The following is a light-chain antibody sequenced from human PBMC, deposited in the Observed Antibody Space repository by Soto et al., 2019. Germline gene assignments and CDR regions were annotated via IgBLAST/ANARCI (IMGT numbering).Light chain of an antibody. CDR1: ESISRW. V-gene: IGKV1-5*03. CDR3: QQYKSYSPYT. CDR2: RAS. J-gene: IGKJ2*01. Sequence: DIQMTQSPSTLSASVGDRVTITCRASESISRWLAWYQQKPGKAPKLLIHRASTLETGVPSRIRGSGSGTDFTLTISNLQPDDFATYYCQQYKSYSPYTFGQGTKVEIK.